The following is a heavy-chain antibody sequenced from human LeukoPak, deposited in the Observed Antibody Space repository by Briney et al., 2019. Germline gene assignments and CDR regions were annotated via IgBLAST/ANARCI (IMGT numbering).Heavy chain of an antibody. CDR3: ARDRDIVVVPAALGWFDP. CDR2: IWYDGSNK. V-gene: IGHV3-33*01. Sequence: GGSLRLSCAASGFTSSSYGMHWVRQAPGKGLEWVAVIWYDGSNKYYADSVKGRFTISRDNSKNTLYLQMNSLRAEDTAVYYCARDRDIVVVPAALGWFDPWGQGTLVTVSS. J-gene: IGHJ5*02. CDR1: GFTSSSYG. D-gene: IGHD2-2*01.